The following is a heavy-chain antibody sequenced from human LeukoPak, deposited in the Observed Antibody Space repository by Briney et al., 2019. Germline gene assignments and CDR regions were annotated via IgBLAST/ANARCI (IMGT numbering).Heavy chain of an antibody. CDR3: ARDGGYDSSGFTRYYYYYYGMDV. J-gene: IGHJ6*02. D-gene: IGHD3-22*01. CDR2: IHSSGNT. Sequence: SETLSLTCTVSIGSVNSGVYYWGWIRQPPGKGLEWIGSIHSSGNTNYNPSLKSRVTISVDTSKNQFSLKLSSVTAADTAVYYCARDGGYDSSGFTRYYYYYYGMDVWGQGTTVTVSS. CDR1: IGSVNSGVYY. V-gene: IGHV4-39*07.